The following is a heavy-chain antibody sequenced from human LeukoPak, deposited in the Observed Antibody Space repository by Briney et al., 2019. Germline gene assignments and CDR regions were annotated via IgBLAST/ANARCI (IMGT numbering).Heavy chain of an antibody. Sequence: PSETLSLTCTVSGGSISSHYWSWIRQPPGKGLEWIGYFYYSGTTSYSPSLESRVTMSIDTSKNQFSLKLTSITPADTAVYYCARAGSVADARYYYYMDVWGEGTTVTVSS. CDR2: FYYSGTT. V-gene: IGHV4-59*11. CDR1: GGSISSHY. J-gene: IGHJ6*03. D-gene: IGHD6-13*01. CDR3: ARAGSVADARYYYYMDV.